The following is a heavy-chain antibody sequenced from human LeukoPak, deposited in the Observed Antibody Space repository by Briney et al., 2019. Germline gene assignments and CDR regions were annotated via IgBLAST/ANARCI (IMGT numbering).Heavy chain of an antibody. CDR3: ARDKILEPSKFGY. J-gene: IGHJ4*02. CDR1: GFGFSDYW. D-gene: IGHD2-15*01. Sequence: GGSLRLSCAVSGFGFSDYWMSWVRQAPGKGLEWVANIKQDGSEKYYVDSVKGRFTISRDNAKNSLYLQMDSLRPEDTAVYYYARDKILEPSKFGYWGQGTLVTVSS. CDR2: IKQDGSEK. V-gene: IGHV3-7*01.